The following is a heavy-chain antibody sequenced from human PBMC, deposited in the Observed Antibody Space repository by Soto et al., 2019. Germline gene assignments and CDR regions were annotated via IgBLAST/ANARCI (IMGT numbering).Heavy chain of an antibody. CDR2: ISNNGGRT. CDR3: AKVSWYYDSGSPNDY. V-gene: IGHV3-23*01. Sequence: EVQVLESGGGFVQPGGSLRLSCAASGLTFGSYDMSWVRQAPGKGLEWVSGISNNGGRTYYADYVKGRFTISRDNSKNTLYLQMNSLRAEDTAVYYCAKVSWYYDSGSPNDYWGQGTLVTVSS. J-gene: IGHJ4*02. D-gene: IGHD3-10*01. CDR1: GLTFGSYD.